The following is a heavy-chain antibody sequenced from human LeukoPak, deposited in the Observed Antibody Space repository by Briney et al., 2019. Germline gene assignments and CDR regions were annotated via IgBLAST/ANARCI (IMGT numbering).Heavy chain of an antibody. D-gene: IGHD3-10*01. J-gene: IGHJ4*02. CDR2: INHSGST. Sequence: SETLSLTCAVYGGSFSGYYWSWIRQPPGKGLEWIGEINHSGSTNYNPSLKSRVTISVDTSKNQFSLKLSSVTAADTAVYYCARVARGSFDYWGQGTLVTVSS. V-gene: IGHV4-34*01. CDR3: ARVARGSFDY. CDR1: GGSFSGYY.